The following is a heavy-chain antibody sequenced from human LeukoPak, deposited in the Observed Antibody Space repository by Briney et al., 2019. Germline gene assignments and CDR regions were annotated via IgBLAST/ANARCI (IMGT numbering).Heavy chain of an antibody. Sequence: SETLSLTCAVSGASIRNSSFYWGWIRQPPGKGLEWIGSIYYSGSTYYNPSLKSRVTISVDTSKNQFSLKLSSVTAADTAVYYCARVDIAAAAWYFDLWGRGTLVTVSS. CDR2: IYYSGST. CDR1: GASIRNSSFY. CDR3: ARVDIAAAAWYFDL. V-gene: IGHV4-39*01. D-gene: IGHD6-13*01. J-gene: IGHJ2*01.